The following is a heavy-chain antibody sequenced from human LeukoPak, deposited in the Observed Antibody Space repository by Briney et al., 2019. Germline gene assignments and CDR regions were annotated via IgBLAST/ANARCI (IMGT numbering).Heavy chain of an antibody. J-gene: IGHJ5*02. CDR3: ATVSVGAAFDP. V-gene: IGHV1-69*13. Sequence: GASVRVSCKASGYTFSNYDVNWVRQATGQGLEWMGGTILILRTVDYAQKFQGRVTITADESASTVYMELSSLRSEDTAVYYCATVSVGAAFDPWGQGTLVTVSS. CDR1: GYTFSNYD. CDR2: TILILRTV. D-gene: IGHD1-26*01.